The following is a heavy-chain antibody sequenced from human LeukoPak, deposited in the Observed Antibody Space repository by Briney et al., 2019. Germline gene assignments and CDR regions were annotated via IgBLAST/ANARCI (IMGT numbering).Heavy chain of an antibody. CDR2: IFPGDSNT. CDR1: GYSFTSYW. V-gene: IGHV5-51*01. J-gene: IGHJ4*02. CDR3: ARLSQGIQLWGD. Sequence: GESLKISRKGSGYSFTSYWIGWVRQMPGKGLEWMGLIFPGDSNTKYSPSFQGQVTISADKSISTAYLQWSSLKASDTAMYYCARLSQGIQLWGDWGQGTLVTVSS. D-gene: IGHD5-18*01.